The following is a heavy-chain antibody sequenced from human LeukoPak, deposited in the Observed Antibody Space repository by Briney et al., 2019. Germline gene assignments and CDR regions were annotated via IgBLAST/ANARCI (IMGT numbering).Heavy chain of an antibody. V-gene: IGHV3-9*01. J-gene: IGHJ6*02. CDR1: GFTFDDYA. Sequence: GRSLRLSCAASGFTFDDYAMHWARQAPRKGLEWVSGISWNSGSIGYADSVKGRFTISRDNAKNSLYLQMNSLRAEDTALYYCAKESRNYYYGMDVWGQGTTVTVSS. CDR3: AKESRNYYYGMDV. CDR2: ISWNSGSI.